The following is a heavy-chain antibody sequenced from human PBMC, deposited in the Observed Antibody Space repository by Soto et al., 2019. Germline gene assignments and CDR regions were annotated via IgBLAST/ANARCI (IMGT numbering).Heavy chain of an antibody. CDR1: GLTFSSYS. CDR2: ISSSSST. J-gene: IGHJ4*02. D-gene: IGHD6-13*01. Sequence: PGGSLRLSCAASGLTFSSYSMNWVRQAPGKGLEWVSYISSSSSTYYADSVKGRFTISRDNSKNTLYLQMNSLRAEDTAVYYCARRSSSWYFDYWGQGTLVTVSS. V-gene: IGHV3-48*01. CDR3: ARRSSSWYFDY.